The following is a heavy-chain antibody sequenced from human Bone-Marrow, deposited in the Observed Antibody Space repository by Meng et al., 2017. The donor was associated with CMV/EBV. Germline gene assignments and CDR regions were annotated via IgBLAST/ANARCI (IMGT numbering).Heavy chain of an antibody. J-gene: IGHJ3*02. V-gene: IGHV3-49*04. CDR1: GFTFGDYA. Sequence: GESLKISCTAPGFTFGDYAMSWVRQAPGKGLEWVGFIRSKAYGGTTEYAASVKRRFTISRDDSKNSLYLQMNSLKTEDTAVYYCARLVKDGSYDSFDIWGQGTMVTVSS. CDR3: ARLVKDGSYDSFDI. CDR2: IRSKAYGGTT. D-gene: IGHD3-10*01.